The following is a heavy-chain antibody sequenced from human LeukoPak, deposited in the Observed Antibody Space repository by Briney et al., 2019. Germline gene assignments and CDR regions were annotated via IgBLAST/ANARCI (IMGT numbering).Heavy chain of an antibody. V-gene: IGHV1-24*01. CDR2: FDPEDGET. D-gene: IGHD3-10*01. CDR3: ATALWFGEPTRYFDY. Sequence: ASVKVSCTVSGYTLTELSMHWVRQAPGKGLEWMGGFDPEDGETIYAQKFQGRVTMTEDTSTDTAYMELSSLRSEDTAVYYCATALWFGEPTRYFDYWGQGTLVTVSS. J-gene: IGHJ4*02. CDR1: GYTLTELS.